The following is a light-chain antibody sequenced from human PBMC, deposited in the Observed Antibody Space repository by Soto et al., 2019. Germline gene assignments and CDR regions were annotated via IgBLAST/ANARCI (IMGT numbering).Light chain of an antibody. CDR1: RSISDW. J-gene: IGKJ1*01. CDR3: LQYSSHSWT. Sequence: DMQVTQSPSRLTPSVGARVTITCRARRSISDWLAWYQQKPGKAPELLIFNASNLKSGVSSRFSGSGSGTEFTLTISRLQPDDVATYYCLQYSSHSWTFGQGTKVDI. V-gene: IGKV1-5*01. CDR2: NAS.